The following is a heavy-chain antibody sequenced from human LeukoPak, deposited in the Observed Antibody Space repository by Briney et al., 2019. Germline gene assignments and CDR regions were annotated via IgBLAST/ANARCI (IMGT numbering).Heavy chain of an antibody. J-gene: IGHJ4*02. Sequence: SVKVSCKASGGTFSSYAISWVRQAPGQGLEWMGGIIPIFGTANYAQKFQGRVTMTRDTSTSTVYMELSSLRSEDTAVYYCARVIAVAGIDYWGQGTLVTVSS. V-gene: IGHV1-69*05. CDR2: IIPIFGTA. CDR1: GGTFSSYA. CDR3: ARVIAVAGIDY. D-gene: IGHD6-19*01.